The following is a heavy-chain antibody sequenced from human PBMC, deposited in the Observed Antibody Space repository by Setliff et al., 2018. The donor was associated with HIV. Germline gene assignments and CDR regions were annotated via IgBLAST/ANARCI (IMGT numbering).Heavy chain of an antibody. V-gene: IGHV4-59*08. CDR1: GASIRGHY. J-gene: IGHJ4*02. Sequence: PSETLSLTCSVSGASIRGHYWSWIRQSPGKGLEWIGNIYYSGNTNYNPSFKSRVTISVDTSRNQFTLKLSSVTAADTAVYYCGRQVPVPGVAVTPIDYWGQGTLVTVSS. D-gene: IGHD2-15*01. CDR2: IYYSGNT. CDR3: GRQVPVPGVAVTPIDY.